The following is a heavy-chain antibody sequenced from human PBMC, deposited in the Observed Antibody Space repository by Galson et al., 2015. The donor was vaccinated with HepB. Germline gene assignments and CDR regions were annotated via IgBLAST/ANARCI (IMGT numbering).Heavy chain of an antibody. Sequence: SLRLSCAASGFTFSSYAMSWVRQAPGKGLEWVSAISGSGGSTYYADSVKGRFTISRDNSKNTLYLQMNSLRAEDTAVYYCAKEGYSSSWYNPEREYYFDYWGQGTLVTVSS. CDR3: AKEGYSSSWYNPEREYYFDY. J-gene: IGHJ4*02. CDR2: ISGSGGST. V-gene: IGHV3-23*01. D-gene: IGHD6-13*01. CDR1: GFTFSSYA.